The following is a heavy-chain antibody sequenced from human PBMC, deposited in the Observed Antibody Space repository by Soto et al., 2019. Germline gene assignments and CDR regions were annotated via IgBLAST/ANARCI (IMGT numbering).Heavy chain of an antibody. CDR3: ARAPPTRNYYGSGSYYLDFDY. D-gene: IGHD3-10*01. Sequence: GASVKVSCKASGYTFTSYGISWVRQAPGQGREWVGWTSAYNGNSNYAQKYHGRVTMTTDTSISTAYMELSRLRSDDTAVYYCARAPPTRNYYGSGSYYLDFDYWG. V-gene: IGHV1-18*01. CDR2: TSAYNGNS. CDR1: GYTFTSYG. J-gene: IGHJ4*01.